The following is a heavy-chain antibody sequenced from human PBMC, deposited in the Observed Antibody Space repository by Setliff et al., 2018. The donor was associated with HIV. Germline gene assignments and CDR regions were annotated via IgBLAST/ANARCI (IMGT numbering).Heavy chain of an antibody. CDR3: AGSSSYSFDF. V-gene: IGHV4-34*01. J-gene: IGHJ4*02. CDR2: INHSGNT. Sequence: SETLSLTCNVSGGSINTGGYYWSWIRQPPGKGLEWIGEINHSGNTNYNPSLERRVTISADTSQNQFSLNLTSVTAADTAVYYCAGSSSYSFDFWGQGTLVTVSS. CDR1: GGSINTGGYY. D-gene: IGHD6-13*01.